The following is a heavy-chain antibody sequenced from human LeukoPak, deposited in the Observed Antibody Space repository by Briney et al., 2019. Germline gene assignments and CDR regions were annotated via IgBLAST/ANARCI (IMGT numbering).Heavy chain of an antibody. J-gene: IGHJ4*02. CDR3: ARGRRPAGFSARYYFDS. CDR1: GGSISSYY. V-gene: IGHV4-59*01. D-gene: IGHD3-10*01. CDR2: IYYSGST. Sequence: SETLSLTCTVSGGSISSYYWSWIRQPPGKELEWIGNIYYSGSTDYNPSLKSRVTISLDMSKNQFSLKMTSVTAADTAVYFCARGRRPAGFSARYYFDSWGQGTLVPVSS.